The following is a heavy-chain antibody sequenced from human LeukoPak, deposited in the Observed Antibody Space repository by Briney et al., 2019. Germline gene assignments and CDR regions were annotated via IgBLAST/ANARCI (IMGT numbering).Heavy chain of an antibody. CDR2: ISSNGGST. D-gene: IGHD3-16*02. Sequence: GGSLRLPCAASGFTFSSYAMHWVRQAPGKGLEYVSAISSNGGSTYYANSVKGRFTISRDNSKNTLYLQMGSLRAEDMAVYYCARGDTPGWGSYRYTGFFDYWGQGTLVTVSS. J-gene: IGHJ4*02. CDR3: ARGDTPGWGSYRYTGFFDY. CDR1: GFTFSSYA. V-gene: IGHV3-64*01.